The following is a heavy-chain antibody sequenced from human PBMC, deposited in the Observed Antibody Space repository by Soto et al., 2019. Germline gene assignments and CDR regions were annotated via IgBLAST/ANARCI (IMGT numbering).Heavy chain of an antibody. J-gene: IGHJ4*02. CDR2: ISAYNANA. V-gene: IGHV1-18*01. CDR3: ARENSYFDY. Sequence: QIPLLQSGAEVKKPGASVKVTCKASGYTFRNFGISWVRQAPGQGLEWMGWISAYNANANYAQKFQGRLTMTADTSTSTAYMELRSLRSDDTAVYYCARENSYFDYWGQGTLATVSS. CDR1: GYTFRNFG.